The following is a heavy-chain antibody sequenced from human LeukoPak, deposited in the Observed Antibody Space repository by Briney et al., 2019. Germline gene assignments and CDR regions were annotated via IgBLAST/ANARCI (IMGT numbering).Heavy chain of an antibody. D-gene: IGHD1-26*01. Sequence: TGGSLRLSCAASGFTFSSYAMSWVRQAPGKGLEWVSAISGSGGGTYYADSVKGRFTISRDNSKNTLYLQMNSLRAEDTAVYYCAKESRGIWWELLEISGFDPWGQGTLVTVSS. V-gene: IGHV3-23*01. CDR2: ISGSGGGT. J-gene: IGHJ5*02. CDR1: GFTFSSYA. CDR3: AKESRGIWWELLEISGFDP.